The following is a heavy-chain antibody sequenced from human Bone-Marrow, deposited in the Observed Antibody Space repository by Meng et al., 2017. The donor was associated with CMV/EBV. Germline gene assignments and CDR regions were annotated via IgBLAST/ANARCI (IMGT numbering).Heavy chain of an antibody. Sequence: GGPLRLSCAASGFTFSDYYMSWIRQAPGKGLEWVSYISSSGSTIYYADSVKGRFTISRDNAKNSLYLQMNSLRAEDTAVYYCARGYYDFWSGAEYYFDYWGQGTLVTGYS. CDR1: GFTFSDYY. CDR2: ISSSGSTI. J-gene: IGHJ4*02. V-gene: IGHV3-11*01. CDR3: ARGYYDFWSGAEYYFDY. D-gene: IGHD3-3*01.